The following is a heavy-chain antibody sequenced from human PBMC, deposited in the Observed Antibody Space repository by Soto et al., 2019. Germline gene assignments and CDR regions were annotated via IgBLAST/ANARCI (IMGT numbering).Heavy chain of an antibody. V-gene: IGHV3-48*01. D-gene: IGHD2-2*02. CDR3: ARDPYCSSTSCYTEQYFQH. CDR2: ISSSSSTI. CDR1: GFTFRSYS. J-gene: IGHJ1*01. Sequence: GGALRLSCAASGFTFRSYSMNWVRQAPGEGLEWVSYISSSSSTIYYADSVKGRFTISRDNAKNSLYLQMNSLRAEDTAVYYCARDPYCSSTSCYTEQYFQHWGQGTLVTVSS.